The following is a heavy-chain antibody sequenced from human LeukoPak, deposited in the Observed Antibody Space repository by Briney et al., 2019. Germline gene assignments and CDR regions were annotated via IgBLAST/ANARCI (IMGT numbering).Heavy chain of an antibody. V-gene: IGHV1-18*01. CDR3: ARGGPAPHRITLIVVASSTDAFDI. D-gene: IGHD3-22*01. J-gene: IGHJ3*02. CDR1: GYTFTSYG. Sequence: ASVKVSCKASGYTFTSYGISWVRQAPGQGLEWMGWISANNGDTNYAQKLQGRVTMTTDTSTSTAYMELRSLRSDDTAVYYCARGGPAPHRITLIVVASSTDAFDIWGQGTMVTVSS. CDR2: ISANNGDT.